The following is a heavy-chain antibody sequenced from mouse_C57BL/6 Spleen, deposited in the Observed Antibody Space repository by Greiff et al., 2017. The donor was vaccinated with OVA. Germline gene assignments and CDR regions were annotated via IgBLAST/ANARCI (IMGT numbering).Heavy chain of an antibody. V-gene: IGHV1-64*01. Sequence: QVQLQQPGAELVKPGASVKLSCKASGYTFTSYWMHWVQQSPGQGLEWIGMIHPNSGSTNYNEKFKSKATLTVDKSSSTAYMQLSSLTSEDSAVYYCARSGYYGSSAWLAYWGQGTLVTVSA. CDR2: IHPNSGST. D-gene: IGHD1-1*01. J-gene: IGHJ3*01. CDR1: GYTFTSYW. CDR3: ARSGYYGSSAWLAY.